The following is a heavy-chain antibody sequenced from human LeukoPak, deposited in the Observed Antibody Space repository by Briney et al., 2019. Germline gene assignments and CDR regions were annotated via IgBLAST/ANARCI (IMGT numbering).Heavy chain of an antibody. CDR3: AKDSGSFDY. CDR1: GFTFSIYA. Sequence: GGSLRLSCAASGFTFSIYAMTWVRQAPGKGLEWVSAISDSGGNTYYADSVKGRFTISRDNSKNTLFLQMNSLRAEDTAIYYCAKDSGSFDYWGQGTLVTVSS. J-gene: IGHJ4*02. V-gene: IGHV3-23*01. CDR2: ISDSGGNT.